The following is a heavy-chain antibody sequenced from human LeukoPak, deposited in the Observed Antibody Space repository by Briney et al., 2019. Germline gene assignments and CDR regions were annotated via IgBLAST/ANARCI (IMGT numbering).Heavy chain of an antibody. D-gene: IGHD2-15*01. V-gene: IGHV1-69*13. J-gene: IGHJ1*01. CDR1: GATFSSYA. CDR2: IIPIFGTA. Sequence: SVKVSCKASGATFSSYAISWVRQAPAQGLEWMGGIIPIFGTANDAQKFQGRFAITAVETTSTAYMELSSLRSEDTAVYYCARASEEGGTLQGYEYFQHWGQGTLVTVSS. CDR3: ARASEEGGTLQGYEYFQH.